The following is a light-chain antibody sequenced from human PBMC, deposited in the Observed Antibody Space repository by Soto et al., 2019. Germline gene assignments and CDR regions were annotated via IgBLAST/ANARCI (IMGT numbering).Light chain of an antibody. J-gene: IGKJ5*01. V-gene: IGKV3-11*01. CDR2: DAS. CDR3: QQRSTWPT. Sequence: EIVLTQSPATLSFSPGERATLSCRASQSVSSYLAWYQQKPGQAPRLLIYDASVRATGTPARFSGSGSGTAFTLTISSLEPEDFALYYCQQRSTWPTFGQGTRLEIK. CDR1: QSVSSY.